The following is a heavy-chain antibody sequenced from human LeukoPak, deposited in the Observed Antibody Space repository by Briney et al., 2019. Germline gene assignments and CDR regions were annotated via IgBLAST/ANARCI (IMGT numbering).Heavy chain of an antibody. V-gene: IGHV4-4*07. Sequence: SETLSLTCTVSGGSISSYYWSWIRQPAGKGLEWIGRIYTSGSTNYNPSLKSRVTMSVDTSKNQFSLKLSSVTAAGTAVYYCARSAQLTRYYYYYYGMDVWGQGTTVTVSS. CDR3: ARSAQLTRYYYYYYGMDV. CDR2: IYTSGST. CDR1: GGSISSYY. D-gene: IGHD5-18*01. J-gene: IGHJ6*02.